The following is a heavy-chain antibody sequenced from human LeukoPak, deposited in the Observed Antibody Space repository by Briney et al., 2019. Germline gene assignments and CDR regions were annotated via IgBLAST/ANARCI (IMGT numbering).Heavy chain of an antibody. D-gene: IGHD6-13*01. V-gene: IGHV3-23*01. CDR3: VKLSAGGTGY. J-gene: IGHJ4*02. Sequence: PGGSLRLSCAASGFTFSTYTMSWVRQAPGKGLEWVSSISGSGGGTFYADSVKGRFTISRDNSKNTLYLQMNSLRAEDTAVYYCVKLSAGGTGYWGQGILVTVSS. CDR1: GFTFSTYT. CDR2: ISGSGGGT.